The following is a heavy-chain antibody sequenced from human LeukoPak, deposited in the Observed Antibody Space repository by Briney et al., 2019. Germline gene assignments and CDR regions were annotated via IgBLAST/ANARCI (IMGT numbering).Heavy chain of an antibody. Sequence: GGSLTLSCAASGFTFRGYAMSWVREAPGKGLQWVSGITGSGGRTYYADSVKGGVTISRENPKNTLYMQMNSLRAEDTAVYHCAKSQSRSWYSAEEWGQGTLVTVSS. CDR3: AKSQSRSWYSAEE. CDR2: ITGSGGRT. CDR1: GFTFRGYA. V-gene: IGHV3-23*01. D-gene: IGHD6-13*01. J-gene: IGHJ4*02.